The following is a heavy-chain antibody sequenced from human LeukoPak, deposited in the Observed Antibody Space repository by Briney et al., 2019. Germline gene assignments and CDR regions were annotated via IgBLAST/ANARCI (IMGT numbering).Heavy chain of an antibody. CDR2: ISSSSSTI. Sequence: PGGSLRLSCEASGFTFNTYAIYWVRQAPGKGLEWVSYISSSSSTIYYVDSVKGRFTISRDNAKNSLYLQMNSLRAEDTAAYYCARERGGYCSGTSCSNAFDIWGQGTMVTVSS. CDR1: GFTFNTYA. D-gene: IGHD2-2*01. J-gene: IGHJ3*02. V-gene: IGHV3-48*04. CDR3: ARERGGYCSGTSCSNAFDI.